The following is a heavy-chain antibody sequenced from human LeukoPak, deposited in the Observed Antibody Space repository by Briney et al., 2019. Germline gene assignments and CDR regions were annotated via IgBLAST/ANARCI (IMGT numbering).Heavy chain of an antibody. V-gene: IGHV3-23*01. Sequence: GGSLRLSCAASGFTFSNYAMSWVRQAPGKGLEWVSAILGSGGRTYYADSVKGRFTVSRDNSKSTLYLQMNSLRAEDTALYYCAKWGDYDVLTGYYVPDYWGQGTLVTVSS. J-gene: IGHJ4*02. CDR1: GFTFSNYA. D-gene: IGHD3-9*01. CDR2: ILGSGGRT. CDR3: AKWGDYDVLTGYYVPDY.